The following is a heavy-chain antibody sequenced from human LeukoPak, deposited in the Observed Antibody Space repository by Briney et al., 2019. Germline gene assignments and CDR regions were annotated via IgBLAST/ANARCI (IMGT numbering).Heavy chain of an antibody. J-gene: IGHJ4*02. CDR2: IRYDGSNK. V-gene: IGHV3-30*02. Sequence: GGSLRLSCGASVFTFSSYGMHWLRGAPGKGREGVAFIRYDGSNKYYADSVKGRFTISRDNSKNTLYLQMNSLRAEDTAVYYCAKEHVRNGDYFDYWGQGTLVTVSS. CDR1: VFTFSSYG. D-gene: IGHD1-1*01. CDR3: AKEHVRNGDYFDY.